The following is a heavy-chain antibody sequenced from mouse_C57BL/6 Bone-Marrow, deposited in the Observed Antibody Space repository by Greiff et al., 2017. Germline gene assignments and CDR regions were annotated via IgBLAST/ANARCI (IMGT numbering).Heavy chain of an antibody. CDR1: GYTFTSYW. J-gene: IGHJ2*01. V-gene: IGHV1-69*01. Sequence: QVQLQQPGAELVMPGASVKLSCKASGYTFTSYWMHWVKQRPGQGLEWIGEIDPSDSYTNYNQKFKGKSTLTVDKSSSTAYMQLSSLTSEVSAVXYCARFEFDGYFLFDYWGQGTTLTVSS. CDR2: IDPSDSYT. D-gene: IGHD2-3*01. CDR3: ARFEFDGYFLFDY.